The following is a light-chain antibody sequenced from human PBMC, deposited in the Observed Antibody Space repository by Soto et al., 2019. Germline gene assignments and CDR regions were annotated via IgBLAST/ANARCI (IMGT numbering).Light chain of an antibody. Sequence: QSVLTQPPSVSGAPGQRVTISCTGSSSNIGAGYDVHWYQQLPGRAPQVLIYGNNNRPSGVPDRCSGSKSVTSASLAITGLQAEDEADYYCQSYDSSLSSYVFGTGTKVTVL. J-gene: IGLJ1*01. CDR3: QSYDSSLSSYV. CDR2: GNN. CDR1: SSNIGAGYD. V-gene: IGLV1-40*01.